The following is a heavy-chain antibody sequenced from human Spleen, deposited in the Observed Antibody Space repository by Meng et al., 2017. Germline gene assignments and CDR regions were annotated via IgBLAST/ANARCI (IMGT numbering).Heavy chain of an antibody. CDR1: GYSFTSYW. CDR2: IYPGDSDT. J-gene: IGHJ6*02. CDR3: ARQSDYYYYGMDV. Sequence: KVSCKGSGYSFTSYWIGWVRQRPGKGLEWMGIIYPGDSDTRYSPSFQGQVTISADKSISTAYLQWSSLKASDTATYYCARQSDYYYYGMDVWGQGTTVTVSS. V-gene: IGHV5-51*01.